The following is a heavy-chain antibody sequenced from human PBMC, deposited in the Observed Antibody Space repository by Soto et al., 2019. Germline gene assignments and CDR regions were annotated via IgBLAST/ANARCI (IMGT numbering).Heavy chain of an antibody. V-gene: IGHV4-61*05. CDR3: ARRATVDTGTYYYYGMDV. Sequence: SETLSLTCSVSGGSINSRSYSWGWIRQPPGKGLEWIGYIYYSGSTNYNPSLKSRVTISVDTSKNQFSLKLSSVTAADTAVYYCARRATVDTGTYYYYGMDVWGQGTTVTVSS. J-gene: IGHJ6*02. CDR1: GGSINSRSYS. CDR2: IYYSGST. D-gene: IGHD5-18*01.